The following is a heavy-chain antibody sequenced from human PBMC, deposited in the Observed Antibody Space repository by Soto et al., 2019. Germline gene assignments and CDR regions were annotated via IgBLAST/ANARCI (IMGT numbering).Heavy chain of an antibody. CDR1: GGTFSSYT. CDR2: IIPILGIA. J-gene: IGHJ4*02. CDR3: AIGRYGSGWLIDY. D-gene: IGHD6-19*01. Sequence: QVQLVQSGAEVKKPGSSVKVSCTASGGTFSSYTISWVRQAPGQGLEWMGRIIPILGIANYAQKFQGRVKITADKPTSTADMELSSLRSEETAVYYCAIGRYGSGWLIDYWGQGTLVTVSS. V-gene: IGHV1-69*02.